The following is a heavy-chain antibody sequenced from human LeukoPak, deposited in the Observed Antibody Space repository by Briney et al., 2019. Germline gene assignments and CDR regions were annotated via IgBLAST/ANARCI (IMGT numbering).Heavy chain of an antibody. CDR2: IYSSGST. D-gene: IGHD6-6*01. CDR1: GGCIGQYY. V-gene: IGHV4-59*08. CDR3: ARHAWLKYVTSSWDV. Sequence: SETLSLTCTVSGGCIGQYYCSWIRQPPGKGLEWVGVIYSSGSTSNNPSLRSRVTMSVDTSKNQFSLKLNSVTAADTAVYFCARHAWLKYVTSSWDVWGKGTTVIVSS. J-gene: IGHJ6*04.